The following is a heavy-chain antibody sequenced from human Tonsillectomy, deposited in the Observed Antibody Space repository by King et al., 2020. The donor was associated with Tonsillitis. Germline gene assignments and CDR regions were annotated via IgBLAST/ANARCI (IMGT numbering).Heavy chain of an antibody. D-gene: IGHD2-2*01. V-gene: IGHV5-51*01. Sequence: QLVQSGAEVKKPGESLKISCKGSGYSFTSYWIGWVRQMPGKGLEWMGIIYPGDSDTKYSPSFQGQVTISADKSISTAYLQWSSLKASDTARYYCARQGYCNCTSCSVGWFGPWGQGTLATVSA. J-gene: IGHJ5*02. CDR2: IYPGDSDT. CDR3: ARQGYCNCTSCSVGWFGP. CDR1: GYSFTSYW.